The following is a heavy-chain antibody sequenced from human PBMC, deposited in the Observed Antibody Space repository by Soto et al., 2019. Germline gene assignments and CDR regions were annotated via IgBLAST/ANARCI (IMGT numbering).Heavy chain of an antibody. J-gene: IGHJ5*02. Sequence: GGSLRLSCAASGFTFSSYAMSWVRQAPGKGLEWVSAISGSGGSTYYADSVKGRFTISRDNSKNTLYLQMNSLRAEDTAVYYCAKDHAWRFGELLAEDWFDPWGQGTLVTVSS. D-gene: IGHD3-10*01. CDR2: ISGSGGST. CDR1: GFTFSSYA. V-gene: IGHV3-23*01. CDR3: AKDHAWRFGELLAEDWFDP.